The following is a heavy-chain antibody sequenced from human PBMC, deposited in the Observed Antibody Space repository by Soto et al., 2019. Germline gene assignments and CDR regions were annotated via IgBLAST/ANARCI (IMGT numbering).Heavy chain of an antibody. CDR2: INGDGSST. J-gene: IGHJ4*02. CDR1: GFTFSSYG. CDR3: TRGPRASSTGTGAH. D-gene: IGHD1-1*01. V-gene: IGHV3-74*01. Sequence: PGGSLRLSCAASGFTFSSYGMHWVRQAPGKGLVWVSRINGDGSSTTYADSVKGRFTISRDNAKNTLYLQMNSLRAEDTAVYYCTRGPRASSTGTGAHWGQGTLVTVSS.